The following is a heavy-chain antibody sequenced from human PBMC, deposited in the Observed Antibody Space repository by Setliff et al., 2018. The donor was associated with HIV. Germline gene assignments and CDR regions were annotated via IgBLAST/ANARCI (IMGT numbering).Heavy chain of an antibody. D-gene: IGHD3-10*01. J-gene: IGHJ6*03. CDR3: ARDVRWELFPGYFYYYYMDV. CDR2: VDTTGNT. V-gene: IGHV4-61*02. Sequence: SETLSLTCNVSGGSISSGSYYWTWIRQPAGKGLEWIGRVDTTGNTNYNPSLNSRVTILADTPKNHFSLELRSVTAADSAIYYCARDVRWELFPGYFYYYYMDVWGTGTTVTVSS. CDR1: GGSISSGSYY.